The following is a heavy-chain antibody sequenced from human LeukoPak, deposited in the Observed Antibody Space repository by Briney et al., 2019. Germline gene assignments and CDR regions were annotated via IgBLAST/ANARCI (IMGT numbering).Heavy chain of an antibody. J-gene: IGHJ4*02. V-gene: IGHV4-4*07. CDR2: FYASGTT. CDR3: AKDSSTWGNLAGHFDS. CDR1: GGSIVSHY. Sequence: SETLSLTCTVSGGSIVSHYWNWIRQPAGRGLEWIGRFYASGTTNTSPSLKSRVTMSVDTSKNQFSLKLSSVTAADTAVYYCAKDSSTWGNLAGHFDSWGQGSLVTVSS. D-gene: IGHD6-13*01.